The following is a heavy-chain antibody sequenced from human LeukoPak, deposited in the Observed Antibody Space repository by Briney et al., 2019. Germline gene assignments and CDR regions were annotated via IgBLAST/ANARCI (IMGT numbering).Heavy chain of an antibody. Sequence: PSETLSLTCTVSGGSISSYYWSWIRQPPGKGLEWIGYIYYSGSTNYNPSLKCRVTISVDTSKNQFSLKLTSVTAADTAVYYCARGQEMATTPFDFWGQGTLVTVSS. CDR1: GGSISSYY. D-gene: IGHD5-24*01. CDR2: IYYSGST. V-gene: IGHV4-59*01. CDR3: ARGQEMATTPFDF. J-gene: IGHJ4*02.